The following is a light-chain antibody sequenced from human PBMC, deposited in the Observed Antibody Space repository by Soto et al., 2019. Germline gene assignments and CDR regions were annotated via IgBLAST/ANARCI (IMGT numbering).Light chain of an antibody. CDR1: QGISSY. CDR2: AAS. Sequence: IQLTQSPSSLSASVGDRVTITCRASQGISSYLAWYQQKPGKAPKLLIYAASTLQSGVPSRFSGSGSGTEFTLTISSLQPEDFATYSCQQLNSYPYTFGQGTKLEIK. CDR3: QQLNSYPYT. V-gene: IGKV1-9*01. J-gene: IGKJ2*01.